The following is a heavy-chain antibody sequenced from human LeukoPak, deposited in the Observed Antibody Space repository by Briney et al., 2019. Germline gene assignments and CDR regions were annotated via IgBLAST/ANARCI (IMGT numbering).Heavy chain of an antibody. J-gene: IGHJ5*02. CDR2: IKQDGSEK. CDR3: ARDAVGYLDWLLQATGNWFDP. CDR1: GFTFSSYW. V-gene: IGHV3-7*01. Sequence: GGSLRLSCAASGFTFSSYWMSWVRQAPGKGLEWVANIKQDGSEKYYVDSVKGRFTISRDNAKNSLYLQMNSLRAEDTAVYYCARDAVGYLDWLLQATGNWFDPWGQGTLVTVSS. D-gene: IGHD3-9*01.